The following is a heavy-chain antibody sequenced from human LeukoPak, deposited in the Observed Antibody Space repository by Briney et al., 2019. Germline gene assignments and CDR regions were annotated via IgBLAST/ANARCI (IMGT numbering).Heavy chain of an antibody. V-gene: IGHV3-11*01. CDR2: ISGSRNTI. CDR3: ARPYDSGNYYPFDY. CDR1: GFTFSDYY. Sequence: GGSLRLSCAASGFTFSDYYMSWVRQAPGKGLEWVSYISGSRNTIYYADSVKGRFTISRDNAKNSLYLQMNSLRAEDTAVYYCARPYDSGNYYPFDYWGQGTLVTVSS. J-gene: IGHJ4*02. D-gene: IGHD3-10*01.